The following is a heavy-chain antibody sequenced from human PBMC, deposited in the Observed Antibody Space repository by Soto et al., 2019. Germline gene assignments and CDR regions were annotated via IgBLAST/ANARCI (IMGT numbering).Heavy chain of an antibody. Sequence: SETLSLTCTVSGGSISSYYWSWIRQPAGKGLEWIGRIYTRWSTNYNPSLKSRVTMSVDTSKNQFSLKLSSVTAADTAVYYCARDPIVVVVASRLGYYGMDVWGQGTTVTVSS. J-gene: IGHJ6*02. V-gene: IGHV4-4*07. CDR2: IYTRWST. D-gene: IGHD2-15*01. CDR3: ARDPIVVVVASRLGYYGMDV. CDR1: GGSISSYY.